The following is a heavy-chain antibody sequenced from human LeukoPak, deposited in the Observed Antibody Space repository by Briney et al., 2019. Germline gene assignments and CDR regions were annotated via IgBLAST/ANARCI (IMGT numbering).Heavy chain of an antibody. V-gene: IGHV1-69*04. J-gene: IGHJ4*02. D-gene: IGHD1-26*01. Sequence: SVKVSCKASGGTFSSYAITWVRQAPGLGLEWMGRIIPTLEVANYAQKFQGRVTITADKSTSTAYMELSSLRPEDTAVYCCARSPRIVGATSSDYWGQGTLVTVSS. CDR2: IIPTLEVA. CDR3: ARSPRIVGATSSDY. CDR1: GGTFSSYA.